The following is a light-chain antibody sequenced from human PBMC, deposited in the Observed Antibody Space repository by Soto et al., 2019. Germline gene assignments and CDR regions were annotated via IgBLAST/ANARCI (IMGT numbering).Light chain of an antibody. V-gene: IGLV2-14*01. CDR2: DVS. J-gene: IGLJ1*01. Sequence: QSVLTQPASVSGAPGQSITISCNGNSTDVGRYNYVSWYQQHPGKAPKLMVYDVSNRPSWVSNRFSGSKSGITASLTISGLQAEDEADYYCTSYTSDSTYVFGTGTKVTV. CDR3: TSYTSDSTYV. CDR1: STDVGRYNY.